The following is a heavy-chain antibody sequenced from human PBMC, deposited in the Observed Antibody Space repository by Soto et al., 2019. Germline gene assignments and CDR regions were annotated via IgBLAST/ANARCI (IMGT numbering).Heavy chain of an antibody. J-gene: IGHJ4*02. CDR2: INPNSGGT. CDR1: GYTFTGYY. Sequence: QVQLVQSGAEVKKPGASVKVSCKASGYTFTGYYMHWVRQAPGQGPELMGWINPNSGGTTYAQKFQGRVTVTRDTSISTAYMELSSLRSVDTAVYYFARGGSSSLDFWGQGTLVTVSS. CDR3: ARGGSSSLDF. D-gene: IGHD6-6*01. V-gene: IGHV1-2*02.